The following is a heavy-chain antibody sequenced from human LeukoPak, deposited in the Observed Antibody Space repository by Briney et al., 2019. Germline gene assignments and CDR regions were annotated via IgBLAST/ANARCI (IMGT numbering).Heavy chain of an antibody. V-gene: IGHV4-4*02. CDR1: GGSISSSNW. CDR3: ARGPYSYDSSGAFDI. Sequence: SETLSLTCAVSGGSISSSNWWSWVRQPPGKGLEWIGEIYHSGSTNYNPSLKSRATISVDTSKNQFSLKLSSVTAADTAVYFCARGPYSYDSSGAFDIWGQGTMVTVSS. CDR2: IYHSGST. D-gene: IGHD3-22*01. J-gene: IGHJ3*02.